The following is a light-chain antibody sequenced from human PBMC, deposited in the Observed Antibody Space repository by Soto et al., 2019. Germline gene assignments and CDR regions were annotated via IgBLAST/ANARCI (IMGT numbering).Light chain of an antibody. CDR2: AAS. CDR1: QSIVTY. Sequence: IKMTLSRSSLASSVGDRVTITCRVSQSIVTYLNGYLQKPGKAPKLLIYAASNLQSGVPSRFSGSGSGTDFTLTISSLQPEDFAPYFCQQSYSTTPWTFGQGTKVDI. J-gene: IGKJ1*01. CDR3: QQSYSTTPWT. V-gene: IGKV1-39*01.